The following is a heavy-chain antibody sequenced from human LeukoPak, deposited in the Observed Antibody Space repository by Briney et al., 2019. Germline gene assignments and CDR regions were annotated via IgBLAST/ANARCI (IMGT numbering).Heavy chain of an antibody. CDR3: ARGANSRTFDY. J-gene: IGHJ4*02. Sequence: SQTLSLTCTVSGGSISSGGYYWSWIRQHPGKGLEWIGYIYYSGSTYYNPSLKSRVTISVDTSKNQFSLKLSSVTAADTAVYYRARGANSRTFDYWGQGTLVTVSS. D-gene: IGHD4/OR15-4a*01. CDR2: IYYSGST. CDR1: GGSISSGGYY. V-gene: IGHV4-31*03.